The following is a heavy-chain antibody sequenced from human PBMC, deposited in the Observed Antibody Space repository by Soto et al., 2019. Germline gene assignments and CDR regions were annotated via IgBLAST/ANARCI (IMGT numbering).Heavy chain of an antibody. CDR2: IYYSGST. V-gene: IGHV4-59*01. CDR1: GGSISSYY. J-gene: IGHJ6*04. D-gene: IGHD3-16*01. Sequence: SATLSLTCTVSGGSISSYYWSWIRQPPGKGLEWIGYIYYSGSTNYNPSLKSRVTISVDTSKNQFSLKLSSVTAADTAVYYCARGWGRYLNSHTTSYYYSGLDGCGDGTTVTVSS. CDR3: ARGWGRYLNSHTTSYYYSGLDG.